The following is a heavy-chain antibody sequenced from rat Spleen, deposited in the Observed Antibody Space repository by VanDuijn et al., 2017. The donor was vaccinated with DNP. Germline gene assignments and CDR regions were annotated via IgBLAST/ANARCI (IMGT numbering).Heavy chain of an antibody. J-gene: IGHJ4*01. Sequence: EVQLQESGPGLVKTSQSLSLTCSVTGYSITSSYRWNWIRKFPGNKLEWMGSVNSAGTTKYNPSLKSRISITRETSKNQLFRQLNSVTTEDTATYYCASYYYDGYYAMDAWGQGTSVTVSS. V-gene: IGHV3-3*01. CDR2: VNSAGTT. CDR3: ASYYYDGYYAMDA. CDR1: GYSITSSYR. D-gene: IGHD1-12*02.